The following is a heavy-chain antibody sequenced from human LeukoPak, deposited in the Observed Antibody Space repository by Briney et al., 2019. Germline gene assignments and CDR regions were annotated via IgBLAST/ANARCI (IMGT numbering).Heavy chain of an antibody. Sequence: GGSLRLSCAASGFTFSSYGMHWVRQAPGKGLEWVAVIWYDGSNKYYADSEKGRFTISRDNSKNTLYLQMNSLRAEDTAVYYCARDPNGSYSFDYWGQGTLVTVSS. V-gene: IGHV3-33*01. CDR2: IWYDGSNK. CDR3: ARDPNGSYSFDY. CDR1: GFTFSSYG. D-gene: IGHD1-26*01. J-gene: IGHJ4*02.